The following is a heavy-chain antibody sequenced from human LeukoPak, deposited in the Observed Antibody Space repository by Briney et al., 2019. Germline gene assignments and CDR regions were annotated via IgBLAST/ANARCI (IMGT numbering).Heavy chain of an antibody. D-gene: IGHD6-6*01. CDR1: GFTFSSYW. V-gene: IGHV3-7*01. CDR2: IKQDGSEK. J-gene: IGHJ4*02. Sequence: GGSLRLSCAASGFTFSSYWMSWVRQAPGKGLEWVANIKQDGSEKYYVDSVKGRFTISRDNAKNSLYLQMNSLRAEDTAVYYCAREGEYSSSYYFDYWGQGTLVTVSS. CDR3: AREGEYSSSYYFDY.